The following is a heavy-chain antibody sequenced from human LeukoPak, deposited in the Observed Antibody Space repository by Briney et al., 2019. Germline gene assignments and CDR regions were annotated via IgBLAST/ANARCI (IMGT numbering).Heavy chain of an antibody. Sequence: GGSLRLSCAASGFTFRSYSMNWVRQAPGKGLEWVSYISSSSSTIYYADSVKGRFTISRDNAKNSLYLQMNSLRAEDTAVYYCARDMDTAMLRPNWFDPWGQGTLVTVSS. V-gene: IGHV3-48*01. J-gene: IGHJ5*02. D-gene: IGHD5-18*01. CDR2: ISSSSSTI. CDR3: ARDMDTAMLRPNWFDP. CDR1: GFTFRSYS.